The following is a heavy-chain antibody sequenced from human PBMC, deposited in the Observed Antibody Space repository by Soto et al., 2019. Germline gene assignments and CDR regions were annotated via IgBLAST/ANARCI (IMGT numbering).Heavy chain of an antibody. V-gene: IGHV3-33*01. J-gene: IGHJ4*02. CDR2: IWFDGSNK. Sequence: RLSCAASGFTFSTFGMHWVRQAPGKGLEWVALIWFDGSNKNYVESVKGRFTISRDNSKNTLYLQMNSLRAEDTAVYYCARDRGAGYFDYWGQGIMVTVSS. CDR1: GFTFSTFG. CDR3: ARDRGAGYFDY.